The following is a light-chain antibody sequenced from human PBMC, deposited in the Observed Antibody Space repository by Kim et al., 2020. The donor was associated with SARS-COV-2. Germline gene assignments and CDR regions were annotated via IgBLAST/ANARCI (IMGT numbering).Light chain of an antibody. V-gene: IGKV4-1*01. J-gene: IGKJ2*01. Sequence: ASINCQSSQSILHPPSNKNFLAWYQQKPGQPPKLLISWASTRESGVPDRFRGSGSGTDFTLTISSLQAEDVAVYYCQQYYSVVPHTFGQGTKLEI. CDR1: QSILHPPSNKNF. CDR3: QQYYSVVPHT. CDR2: WAS.